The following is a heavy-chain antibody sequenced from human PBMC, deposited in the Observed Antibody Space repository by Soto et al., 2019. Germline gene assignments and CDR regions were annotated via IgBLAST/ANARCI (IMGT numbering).Heavy chain of an antibody. D-gene: IGHD5-12*01. CDR3: ARDLLGYGGYDLLVY. J-gene: IGHJ4*02. Sequence: ASVKVSCKASGYTFTSYGISWVRQAPGQGLEWMGWISAYNGNTNYAQKLQGRVTMTTDTSTSTAYMELRSLRSDDTAVYYCARDLLGYGGYDLLVYWGQGTLVTVSS. CDR2: ISAYNGNT. V-gene: IGHV1-18*01. CDR1: GYTFTSYG.